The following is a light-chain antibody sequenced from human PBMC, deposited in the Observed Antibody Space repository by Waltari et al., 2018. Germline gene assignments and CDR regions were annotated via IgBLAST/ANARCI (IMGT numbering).Light chain of an antibody. Sequence: DIQMTQSPSTLSASVGDRVTITCRASENINNWLAWYQQKPGKAPSLLIYKSSSLQTGVPGRFSGSGSGTEFTLTINSLQLDDYATYHCQQYRTFHWTFGQGTKVEIK. J-gene: IGKJ1*01. V-gene: IGKV1-5*03. CDR3: QQYRTFHWT. CDR1: ENINNW. CDR2: KSS.